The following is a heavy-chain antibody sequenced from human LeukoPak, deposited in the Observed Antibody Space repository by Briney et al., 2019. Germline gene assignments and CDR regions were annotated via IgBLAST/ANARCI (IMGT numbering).Heavy chain of an antibody. V-gene: IGHV3-23*01. D-gene: IGHD2-21*02. Sequence: GGSLRLSCAAFGFTVSVNYMSWVRQAPGKGLEWVSVISGSGDTTYYADSVKGRFVISRDNSKNTLYLQMNSLRAEDTAVYYCYCGGDCGWGQGTLVTVSS. CDR1: GFTVSVNY. CDR3: YCGGDCG. J-gene: IGHJ4*02. CDR2: ISGSGDTT.